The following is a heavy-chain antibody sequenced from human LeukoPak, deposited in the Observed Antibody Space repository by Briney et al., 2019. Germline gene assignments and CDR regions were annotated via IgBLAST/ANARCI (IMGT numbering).Heavy chain of an antibody. CDR2: IWYDGSDK. CDR3: ARDQYSSGWSGDY. V-gene: IGHV3-33*01. CDR1: GFTFSSYG. D-gene: IGHD6-19*01. Sequence: GRSLRLFCAASGFTFSSYGMHWVRQAPGKGLEWVAVIWYDGSDKYYVDSVKGRFTISRDNSKNTLYLQMNSLRAEDTAVYYCARDQYSSGWSGDYWGQGTPVTVSS. J-gene: IGHJ4*02.